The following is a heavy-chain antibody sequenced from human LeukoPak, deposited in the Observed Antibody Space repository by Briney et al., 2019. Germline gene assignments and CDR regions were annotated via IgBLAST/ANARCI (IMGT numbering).Heavy chain of an antibody. CDR2: VYSGGST. D-gene: IGHD3-22*01. J-gene: IGHJ3*01. V-gene: IGHV3-53*01. CDR3: AGGHSSGSYFNAYHL. CDR1: EFTVSSNS. Sequence: GSLRLSCAASEFTVSSNSMSWVRQAPGKGLEWVSGVYSGGSTFYADFVKGRFIISRDSSKNTLYLQMNTLRAEDTAVYYCAGGHSSGSYFNAYHLWGQGTMVTVSS.